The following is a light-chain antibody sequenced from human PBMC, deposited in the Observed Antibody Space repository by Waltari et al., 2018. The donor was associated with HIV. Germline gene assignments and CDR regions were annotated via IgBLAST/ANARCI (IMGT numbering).Light chain of an antibody. CDR3: GSYAGSSNGV. V-gene: IGLV2-8*01. CDR2: EVP. J-gene: IGLJ3*02. Sequence: QSALTQPPSASGSPGQSVTISCTGTSSDVGASNYVSWYHHDPGKAPNVIIYEVPKRPSGVPDRFSCSKSCIKASPTVSGLQAGDEDDYYCGSYAGSSNGVVGGGTKLTVL. CDR1: SSDVGASNY.